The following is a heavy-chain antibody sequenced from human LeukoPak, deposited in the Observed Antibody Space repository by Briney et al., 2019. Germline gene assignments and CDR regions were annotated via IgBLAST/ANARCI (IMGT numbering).Heavy chain of an antibody. Sequence: GGSLRLSCAASGFTFSSYAMSWVRQAPGKGLEWVSAISGSGGSTYYADSVKGRFTISRDNSKKTLYLQMNSLRAEDTAVYYCAKNTGYYDSSGYYDYWGQGTLVTVSS. J-gene: IGHJ4*02. CDR2: ISGSGGST. CDR1: GFTFSSYA. D-gene: IGHD3-22*01. CDR3: AKNTGYYDSSGYYDY. V-gene: IGHV3-23*01.